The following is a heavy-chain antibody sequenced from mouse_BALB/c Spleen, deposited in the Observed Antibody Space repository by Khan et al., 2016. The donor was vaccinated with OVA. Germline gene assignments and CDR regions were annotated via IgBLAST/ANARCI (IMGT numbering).Heavy chain of an antibody. Sequence: QIQLVQSGPELKKPGETVKISCKASGYTFTNYGMNWVKQAPGKGLKWMGWINTYTGEPTYADDFKGRFAFSLETSDSTAYLQINNLKHEDTATYFCARPPYFSYVMVYWGQGTSVTVSS. CDR2: INTYTGEP. V-gene: IGHV9-3-1*01. CDR3: ARPPYFSYVMVY. D-gene: IGHD2-10*01. J-gene: IGHJ4*01. CDR1: GYTFTNYG.